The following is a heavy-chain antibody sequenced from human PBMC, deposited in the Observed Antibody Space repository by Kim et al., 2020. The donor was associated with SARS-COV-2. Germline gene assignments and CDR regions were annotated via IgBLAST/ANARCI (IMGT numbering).Heavy chain of an antibody. CDR3: AGESWAH. J-gene: IGHJ1*01. Sequence: GGSLRLSCAASGFIFSNFGMHWVRQAPGKGLEWVAVISSDGSNKYYADSVKGRFTISRDNSKNTRTLYLQMNRLRDEDTAVYYCAGESWAHWGLGTLVTVSS. CDR1: GFIFSNFG. CDR2: ISSDGSNK. V-gene: IGHV3-30*03. D-gene: IGHD6-13*01.